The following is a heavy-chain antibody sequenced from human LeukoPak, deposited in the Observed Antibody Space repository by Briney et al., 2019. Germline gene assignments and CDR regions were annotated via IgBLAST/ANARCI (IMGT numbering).Heavy chain of an antibody. CDR2: IYYSGST. CDR1: GGSVSSSSYY. CDR3: ARKAPKGMDV. V-gene: IGHV4-39*01. J-gene: IGHJ6*02. Sequence: SETLSLTCTVPGGSVSSSSYYWGWIRQPPGKGLEWIGSIYYSGSTYYNPSLKSRVTISVDTSKNQFSLKLSSVTAADTAVYYCARKAPKGMDVWGQGTTVTVSS.